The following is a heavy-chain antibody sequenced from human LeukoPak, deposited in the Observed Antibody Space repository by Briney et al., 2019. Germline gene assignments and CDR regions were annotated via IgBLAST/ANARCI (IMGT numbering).Heavy chain of an antibody. J-gene: IGHJ4*02. CDR3: ARVEFISGYSHIY. D-gene: IGHD3-22*01. CDR1: GGTFSSYA. CDR2: MNPNSGNT. V-gene: IGHV1-8*02. Sequence: ASVKVSCKASGGTFSSYAISWVRQAPGQGLEWMGWMNPNSGNTGYGQKFQGRVTMTRNIFISTAYMELSNLRSEDTAVYYCARVEFISGYSHIYWGQGTLVTVSS.